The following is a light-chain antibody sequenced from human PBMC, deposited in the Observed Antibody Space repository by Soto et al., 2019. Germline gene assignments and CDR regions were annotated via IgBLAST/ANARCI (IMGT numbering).Light chain of an antibody. CDR3: QHYSYAPFT. J-gene: IGKJ3*01. Sequence: DIVMTQSPDSLAVSLGERATINCKSSQSLLNSSNNKNYLAWLQQKPGQPPKLLIYWASTRESGVPDRFSGSGSGTDFTLTISSLQADDVALYDCQHYSYAPFTFGPATKVDIK. CDR1: QSLLNSSNNKNY. V-gene: IGKV4-1*01. CDR2: WAS.